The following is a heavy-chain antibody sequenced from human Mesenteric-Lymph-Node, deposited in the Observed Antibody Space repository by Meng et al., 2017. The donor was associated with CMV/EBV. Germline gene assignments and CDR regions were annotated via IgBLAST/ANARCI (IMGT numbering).Heavy chain of an antibody. CDR1: GGSFSGYY. CDR2: INHSGST. J-gene: IGHJ5*02. Sequence: SETLSLTCAVYGGSFSGYYWSWIRQPPGKGLEWIGEINHSGSTNYNPSLKSRVTISVDTSKNQFSLKLSSVTAADTAVYYCARSYYDFWSGYPHDPRGWFDPWGQGTLVTVSS. CDR3: ARSYYDFWSGYPHDPRGWFDP. D-gene: IGHD3-3*01. V-gene: IGHV4-34*01.